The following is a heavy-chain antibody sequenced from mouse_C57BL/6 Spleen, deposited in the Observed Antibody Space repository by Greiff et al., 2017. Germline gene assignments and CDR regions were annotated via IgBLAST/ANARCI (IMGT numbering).Heavy chain of an antibody. CDR1: GFTFSDYG. V-gene: IGHV5-17*01. J-gene: IGHJ2*01. CDR3: ARGLFITTVDFDY. Sequence: EVHLVESGGGLVKPGGSLKLSCAASGFTFSDYGMHWVRQAPEKGLEWVAYISSGSSTIYYADTVKGRFTISRDNAKNTLFLQMTSLRSEDTAMYYCARGLFITTVDFDYWGQGTTLTVSS. D-gene: IGHD1-1*01. CDR2: ISSGSSTI.